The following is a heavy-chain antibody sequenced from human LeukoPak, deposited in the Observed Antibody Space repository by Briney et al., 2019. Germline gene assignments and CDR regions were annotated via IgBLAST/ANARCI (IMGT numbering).Heavy chain of an antibody. J-gene: IGHJ6*03. CDR1: GYSISSGYY. D-gene: IGHD3-3*01. CDR3: AGLFYDFWSGYYPHMDV. CDR2: IYHSGST. Sequence: PSETLSLTCTVSGYSISSGYYWGWIRQPPGKGLEWIGSIYHSGSTYYNPSLKSRVTISVDTSKNQFSLKLSSVTAADTAVYYCAGLFYDFWSGYYPHMDVWGKGTTVTVSS. V-gene: IGHV4-38-2*02.